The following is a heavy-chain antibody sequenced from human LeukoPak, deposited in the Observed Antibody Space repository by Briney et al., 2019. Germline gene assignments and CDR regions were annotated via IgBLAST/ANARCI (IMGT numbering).Heavy chain of an antibody. D-gene: IGHD3-3*01. Sequence: PSETLSLTCAVYGGSFSGYYWSWIRQPPGKGLEWIGEINHSGSTNYNPSLKSRVTISVDTSNNQFSLKLSSVTAADTAVYYCARDLRITIFGVVMSNWFDPWGQGTLVTVSS. V-gene: IGHV4-34*01. CDR3: ARDLRITIFGVVMSNWFDP. CDR2: INHSGST. J-gene: IGHJ5*02. CDR1: GGSFSGYY.